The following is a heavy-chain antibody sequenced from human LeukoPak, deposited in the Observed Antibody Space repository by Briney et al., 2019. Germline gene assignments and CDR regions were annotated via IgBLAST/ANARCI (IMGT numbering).Heavy chain of an antibody. CDR1: AFIFQNFG. CDR3: ARTGLEHCSTTSCYAGYYYYYTDV. Sequence: GGSLRLSCAVAAFIFQNFGMSWVRQAHGKGLEWVSAIHSNGVNISYADFVKGRFTTSRRPAKKPLYFQINRLIAKDTSFTYCARTGLEHCSTTSCYAGYYYYYTDVWGKGTTVTVSS. J-gene: IGHJ6*03. D-gene: IGHD2-2*01. V-gene: IGHV3-20*04. CDR2: IHSNGVNI.